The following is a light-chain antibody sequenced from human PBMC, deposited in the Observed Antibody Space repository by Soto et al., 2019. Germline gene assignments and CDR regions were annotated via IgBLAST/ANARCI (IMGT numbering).Light chain of an antibody. V-gene: IGLV2-11*01. CDR2: DVS. Sequence: QSALTQPRSVSGSPGQSVTISCTGTSSDVDGYNYVSWYQQHPGKAPKLMIYDVSERPSGVPDRFSGSKSGNTASLTISGLQAEDEADDYCCSYAGSCTSYVFGTGTKLTVL. J-gene: IGLJ1*01. CDR1: SSDVDGYNY. CDR3: CSYAGSCTSYV.